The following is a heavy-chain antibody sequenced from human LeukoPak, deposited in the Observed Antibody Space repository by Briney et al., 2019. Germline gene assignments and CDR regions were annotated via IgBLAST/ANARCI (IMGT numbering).Heavy chain of an antibody. Sequence: GASVKVSCKASGYTFTSYGISWVRQAPGQGLEWMGWISAYNGNTNYAQKLQGRVTMTTDTSTSTAYMELRSLRSDDTAVYYRARVLGYYYDSSGYYGGYYFDYWGQGTLVTVSS. D-gene: IGHD3-22*01. V-gene: IGHV1-18*01. CDR2: ISAYNGNT. J-gene: IGHJ4*02. CDR3: ARVLGYYYDSSGYYGGYYFDY. CDR1: GYTFTSYG.